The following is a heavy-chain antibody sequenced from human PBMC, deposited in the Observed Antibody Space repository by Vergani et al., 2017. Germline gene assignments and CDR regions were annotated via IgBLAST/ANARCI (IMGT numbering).Heavy chain of an antibody. CDR2: IYYSGST. CDR3: ARENDFWGGYGFDY. V-gene: IGHV4-59*01. CDR1: GGSISSYY. Sequence: QVQLQESGPGLVKPSETLSLTCTVSGGSISSYYWSWIRQPPGKGLEWIGYIYYSGSTNYNPSLKSRVTISVDTSKNQFSLKLSSVTAADTAVYYCARENDFWGGYGFDYWGQGTLVTVSS. J-gene: IGHJ4*02. D-gene: IGHD3-3*01.